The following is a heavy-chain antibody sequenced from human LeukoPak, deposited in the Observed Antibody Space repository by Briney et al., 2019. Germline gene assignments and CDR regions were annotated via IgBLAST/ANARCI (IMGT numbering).Heavy chain of an antibody. D-gene: IGHD2-2*01. J-gene: IGHJ4*02. Sequence: GGSLRLSCAASGSTFSSYGMHWVRQAPGKGLEWVAFIRYDGSNKYYADSVKGRFTISRDNSKNTLYLQMNSLRAEDTAVYYCAKDFRYCSSTSCYRLDWGQGTLVTVSS. CDR3: AKDFRYCSSTSCYRLD. CDR2: IRYDGSNK. V-gene: IGHV3-30*02. CDR1: GSTFSSYG.